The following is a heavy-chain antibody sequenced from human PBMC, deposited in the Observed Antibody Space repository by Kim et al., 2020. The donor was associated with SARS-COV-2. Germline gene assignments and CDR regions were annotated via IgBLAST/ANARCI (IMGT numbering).Heavy chain of an antibody. CDR1: GFTFSSYW. CDR3: AREGRFSMVRGVPFDY. D-gene: IGHD3-10*01. J-gene: IGHJ4*02. Sequence: GGSLRLSCAASGFTFSSYWMSWVRQAPGKGLEWVANIKQDGSEKYYVDSMKGRFTISRDNAKNSLYLQMNSLRAEDTAVYYCAREGRFSMVRGVPFDYWGQGTLVTVSS. CDR2: IKQDGSEK. V-gene: IGHV3-7*01.